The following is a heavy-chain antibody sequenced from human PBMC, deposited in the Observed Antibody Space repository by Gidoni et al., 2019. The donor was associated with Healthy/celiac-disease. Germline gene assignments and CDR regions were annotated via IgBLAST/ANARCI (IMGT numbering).Heavy chain of an antibody. V-gene: IGHV3-21*01. J-gene: IGHJ4*02. CDR3: ARGTITIFGVVDY. D-gene: IGHD3-3*01. Sequence: EVQLVESGGGLVKPGGSLRLSCAASGFNFSSYSMNWVRQAPGKGLEWVSSISSSSSYIYYADSVKGRFTISRDNAKNSLYLQMNSLRAEDTAVYYCARGTITIFGVVDYWGQGTLVTVSS. CDR1: GFNFSSYS. CDR2: ISSSSSYI.